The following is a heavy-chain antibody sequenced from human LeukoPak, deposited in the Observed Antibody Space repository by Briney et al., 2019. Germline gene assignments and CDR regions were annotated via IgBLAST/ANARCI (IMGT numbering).Heavy chain of an antibody. V-gene: IGHV3-15*01. Sequence: GGSLRLSCAASGFTFSNAWMSWVRQAPGKGLEWVGRIKSKTDGGTTDYAAPVKGRFTISRDNAKNSLYLQMNSLRAEDTAVYYCAREHSLYGDLKFGFDPWGQGTLVTVSS. CDR2: IKSKTDGGTT. CDR1: GFTFSNAW. D-gene: IGHD4-17*01. J-gene: IGHJ5*02. CDR3: AREHSLYGDLKFGFDP.